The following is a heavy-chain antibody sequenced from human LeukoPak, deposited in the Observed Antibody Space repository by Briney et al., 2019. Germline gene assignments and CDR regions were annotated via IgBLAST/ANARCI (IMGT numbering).Heavy chain of an antibody. Sequence: SQTLSLTCAISGDSVSSNSAAWNWNRQSPSRGLEWLGRTYYRSKWYNDYAVSVKSRITINPDTSKNQFSLQLNSVTPEDTAVYYCVFQLWLSGTFDYWGQGTLVTVSS. CDR3: VFQLWLSGTFDY. D-gene: IGHD5-18*01. J-gene: IGHJ4*02. CDR1: GDSVSSNSAA. V-gene: IGHV6-1*01. CDR2: TYYRSKWYN.